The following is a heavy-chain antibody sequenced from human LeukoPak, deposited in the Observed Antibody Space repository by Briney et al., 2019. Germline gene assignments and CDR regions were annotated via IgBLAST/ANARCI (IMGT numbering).Heavy chain of an antibody. J-gene: IGHJ5*02. D-gene: IGHD2-2*01. V-gene: IGHV4-31*03. Sequence: SETLSLTCTVSGGSISSGGYYWSWIRQHPGKGLEWIGYIYYSGSTYYNPSLKSRVTISVDTSKNQFSLKLSSVTAADTAVYYCARSPVVPAAIDWLDPWGQGTLVTVSS. CDR2: IYYSGST. CDR1: GGSISSGGYY. CDR3: ARSPVVPAAIDWLDP.